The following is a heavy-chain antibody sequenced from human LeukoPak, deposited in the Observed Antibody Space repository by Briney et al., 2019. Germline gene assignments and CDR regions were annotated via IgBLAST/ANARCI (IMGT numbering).Heavy chain of an antibody. Sequence: QTGGSLRLSCAASGFTVSSNYMSWVRQAPGKGLEWVSVIYSGGSTYYADSVKVRFTISRNNSKNTLYLQMNSLRAEDTAVYYCAGSTPITIFGVVTQPSTDYWGQGTLVTVSS. CDR1: GFTVSSNY. J-gene: IGHJ4*02. V-gene: IGHV3-66*01. D-gene: IGHD3-3*01. CDR3: AGSTPITIFGVVTQPSTDY. CDR2: IYSGGST.